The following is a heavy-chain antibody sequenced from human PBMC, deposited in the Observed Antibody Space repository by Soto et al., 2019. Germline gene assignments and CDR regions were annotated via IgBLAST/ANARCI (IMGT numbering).Heavy chain of an antibody. CDR2: IWYDGSNK. Sequence: ESGGGVVQPGRSLRLSCAASGFTFSSYGMHWVRQAPGKGLEWVAVIWYDGSNKYYADSVKGRFTISRDNSKNTLYLQMNSLRAEDTAVYYCARPDHYYYYMDVWGKGTTVTVSS. J-gene: IGHJ6*03. CDR1: GFTFSSYG. V-gene: IGHV3-33*01. CDR3: ARPDHYYYYMDV.